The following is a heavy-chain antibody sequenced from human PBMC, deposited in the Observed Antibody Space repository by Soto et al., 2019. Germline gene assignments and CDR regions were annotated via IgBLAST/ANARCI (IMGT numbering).Heavy chain of an antibody. D-gene: IGHD6-19*01. J-gene: IGHJ1*01. Sequence: GGSLRLSCAASGFTFSSYAMSWVRQAPGKGLEWVSAISGSGGSTYYADSVKGRFTISRDNSKNTLYLQMNSLRAEDTAVYYCASASSGWYVLDFQHWGQGTLVTVSS. CDR1: GFTFSSYA. V-gene: IGHV3-23*01. CDR2: ISGSGGST. CDR3: ASASSGWYVLDFQH.